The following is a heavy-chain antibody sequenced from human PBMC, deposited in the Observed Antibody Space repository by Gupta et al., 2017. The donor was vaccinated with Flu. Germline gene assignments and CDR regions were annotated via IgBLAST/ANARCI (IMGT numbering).Heavy chain of an antibody. CDR1: GASVDSGGFY. CDR3: ARDLRAMVRGVLWYYGMDV. Sequence: QVQLQESCPGLVKPSQTLSLTCTVSGASVDSGGFYWSWIRQYPGKGLEWIGFVHYSGSTNYNPSLKSRVTISVDTSKNQFSLELRSVTAADTAVYYCARDLRAMVRGVLWYYGMDVWGQGTTVTVSS. CDR2: VHYSGST. J-gene: IGHJ6*02. D-gene: IGHD3-10*01. V-gene: IGHV4-31*03.